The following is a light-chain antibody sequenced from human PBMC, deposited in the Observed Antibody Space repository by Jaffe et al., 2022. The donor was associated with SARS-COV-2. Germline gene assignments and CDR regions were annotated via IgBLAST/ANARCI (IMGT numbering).Light chain of an antibody. CDR1: QSISIN. Sequence: EIVITQSPATLSVSPGERATLSCRASQSISINLAWYQQRPGQAPRLLIYGASTRATGIPARFTGSGSGTQFTLTISSLQSEDFLVYYCQQYNDWPRTFGQGTKVEIK. CDR3: QQYNDWPRT. V-gene: IGKV3-15*01. J-gene: IGKJ1*01. CDR2: GAS.